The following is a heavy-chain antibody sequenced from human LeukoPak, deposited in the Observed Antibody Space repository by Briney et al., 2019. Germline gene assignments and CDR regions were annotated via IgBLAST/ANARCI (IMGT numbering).Heavy chain of an antibody. Sequence: ASVKVSCKASGYTFTNYGLNWVRQAPGQGLEWMGWISAYNGNTKYAQKLQGRVTMTSDTSTSTAYMELRSLRSDDTAVYYCARAPRGVVVPAATANFDYWGQGTLVTVSS. D-gene: IGHD2-2*01. J-gene: IGHJ4*02. V-gene: IGHV1-18*01. CDR3: ARAPRGVVVPAATANFDY. CDR2: ISAYNGNT. CDR1: GYTFTNYG.